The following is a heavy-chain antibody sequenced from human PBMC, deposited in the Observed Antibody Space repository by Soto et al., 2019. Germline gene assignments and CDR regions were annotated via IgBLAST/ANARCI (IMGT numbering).Heavy chain of an antibody. J-gene: IGHJ5*02. CDR2: IIPIFGTA. D-gene: IGHD1-1*01. CDR1: GGTFSSYA. CDR3: ARESEPAAEDGHNWFDP. Sequence: QVQLVQSGAEVKKPGSSVKVSCKASGGTFSSYAISWVRQAPGQGLEWMGGIIPIFGTANYAQKFQGRVTITADESTSTAYRELSSLRSEDTAVYYCARESEPAAEDGHNWFDPWGQGTLVTVSS. V-gene: IGHV1-69*01.